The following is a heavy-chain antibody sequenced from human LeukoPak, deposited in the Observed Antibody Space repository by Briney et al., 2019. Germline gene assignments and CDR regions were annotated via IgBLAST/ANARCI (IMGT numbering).Heavy chain of an antibody. D-gene: IGHD3-3*01. CDR1: GFTFSDYY. Sequence: PGGSLRLSCAASGFTFSDYYMSWIRQAPGKGLEWVSYISSSGSTIYYADSVKGRFTISRDNVKNSLYLQMNSLRAEDTAVYYCARSRITIFGVYDYWGQGTLVTVSS. CDR3: ARSRITIFGVYDY. CDR2: ISSSGSTI. J-gene: IGHJ4*02. V-gene: IGHV3-11*01.